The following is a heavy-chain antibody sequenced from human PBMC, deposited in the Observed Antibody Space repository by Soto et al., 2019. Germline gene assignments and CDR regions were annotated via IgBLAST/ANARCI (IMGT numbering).Heavy chain of an antibody. CDR3: ARQDWASYYFDY. CDR2: IYYSGST. CDR1: GGSISSYY. J-gene: IGHJ4*02. D-gene: IGHD3-9*01. V-gene: IGHV4-59*08. Sequence: SETLSLTCTVSGGSISSYYWSWIRQPPGKGLEWIGYIYYSGSTNYNPSLKSRVTISVDTSKNQFSLKLSSVTAADTAVYYCARQDWASYYFDYWGQGTLVTVSS.